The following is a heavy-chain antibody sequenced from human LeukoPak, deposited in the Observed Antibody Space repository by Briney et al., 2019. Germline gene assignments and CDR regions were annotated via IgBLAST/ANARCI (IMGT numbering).Heavy chain of an antibody. CDR1: GLTFHDHG. D-gene: IGHD1-26*01. Sequence: GGSVTLSCVASGLTFHDHGFRGLRQAPGKGLEWVSGINWNGGTTTYADSVKGRFTISRDNAKNSLYLQMNSLRVEDTAFYYCARNSGANVYTYSFQYWGRGTLVTVSS. V-gene: IGHV3-20*04. J-gene: IGHJ4*02. CDR3: ARNSGANVYTYSFQY. CDR2: INWNGGTT.